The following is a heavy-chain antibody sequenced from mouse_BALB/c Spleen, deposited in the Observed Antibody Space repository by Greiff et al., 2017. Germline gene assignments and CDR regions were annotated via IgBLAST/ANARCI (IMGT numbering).Heavy chain of an antibody. CDR2: ISRGSSTI. V-gene: IGHV5-17*02. Sequence: EVKLVESGGGLVQPGGSRKLSCAASGFTFSSFGMHWVRQAPEQGLEWVAYISRGSSTIYYADTVKGRFTISRDNPKNTLFLQMTSLRSEDTAMYYYARTRYHYAMDYWGQGTSVTVSS. CDR3: ARTRYHYAMDY. D-gene: IGHD2-14*01. CDR1: GFTFSSFG. J-gene: IGHJ4*01.